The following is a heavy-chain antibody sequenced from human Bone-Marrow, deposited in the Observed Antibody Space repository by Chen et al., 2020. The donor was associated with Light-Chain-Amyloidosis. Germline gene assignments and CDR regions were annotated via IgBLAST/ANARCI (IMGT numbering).Heavy chain of an antibody. CDR2: IIPIFGTA. Sequence: QVQLVQSGAEVKKPGSSVKVSCKASGGTFSSYAISWVRQAPGQGLEWMGGIIPIFGTANYAQKFQGRVTITADESTSTAYMELSSLRSEDTAVYYCARDRRKNSSGWFNYYYYYGMDVWGQGTTVTVSS. J-gene: IGHJ6*02. CDR1: GGTFSSYA. V-gene: IGHV1-69*01. D-gene: IGHD6-19*01. CDR3: ARDRRKNSSGWFNYYYYYGMDV.